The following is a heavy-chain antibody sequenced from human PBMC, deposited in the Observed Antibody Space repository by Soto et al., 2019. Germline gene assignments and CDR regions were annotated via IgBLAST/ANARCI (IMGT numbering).Heavy chain of an antibody. V-gene: IGHV1-69*02. CDR2: IIPILGIA. J-gene: IGHJ4*02. D-gene: IGHD2-15*01. CDR1: GGTFSSDT. CDR3: EGQGYCSGGSCYVDC. Sequence: QVQLVQSGAEVKKPGSSVKVSCKASGGTFSSDTISWVRQAPGQGLEWMGRIIPILGIANYAQKFQGRVTINADKSTSTAYMELSSLTSEDPAVYYCEGQGYCSGGSCYVDCWGQGTLVTVSS.